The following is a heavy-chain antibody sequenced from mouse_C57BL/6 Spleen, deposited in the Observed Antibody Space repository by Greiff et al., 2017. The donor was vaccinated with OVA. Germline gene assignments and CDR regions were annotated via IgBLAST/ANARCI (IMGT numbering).Heavy chain of an antibody. Sequence: QVQLKESGAELVRPGASVKLSCKASGYTFTDYYINWVKQRPGQGLEWIARIYPGSGNTYYNEKFKGKATLTAEKSSSTAYMQLSSLTSEDSAVYFCARWDYDVYTMDYWGQGTSVTVSS. CDR1: GYTFTDYY. D-gene: IGHD2-4*01. J-gene: IGHJ4*01. V-gene: IGHV1-76*01. CDR2: IYPGSGNT. CDR3: ARWDYDVYTMDY.